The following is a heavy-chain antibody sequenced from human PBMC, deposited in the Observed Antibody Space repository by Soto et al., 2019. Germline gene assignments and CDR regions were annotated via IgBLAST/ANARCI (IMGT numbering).Heavy chain of an antibody. CDR3: AKDKRAIFGVVTCDY. D-gene: IGHD3-3*01. CDR1: GFTSGNYG. V-gene: IGHV3-23*01. Sequence: GGSLRLSCATSGFTSGNYGMNWVRQAPGKGLEWVSGISGGGGNTYYADSVKGRFTISRDNSKNTLYLQMNSLRAEDTAVYYCAKDKRAIFGVVTCDYWGQGTLVTVSS. CDR2: ISGGGGNT. J-gene: IGHJ4*02.